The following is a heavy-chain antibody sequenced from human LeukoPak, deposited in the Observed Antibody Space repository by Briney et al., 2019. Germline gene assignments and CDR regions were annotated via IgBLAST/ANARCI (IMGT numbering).Heavy chain of an antibody. V-gene: IGHV1-2*02. D-gene: IGHD6-13*01. J-gene: IGHJ4*02. CDR2: INPNTDGT. Sequence: ASVKVSCKASGYTFTVYYIHWVRQAPGQGLEWMGWINPNTDGTNYAQKLQGRVTMTTDTSTSTAYMEVRSLRSDDTAVYYCARPIAAAGGASFFDYWGQGTLVTVSS. CDR1: GYTFTVYY. CDR3: ARPIAAAGGASFFDY.